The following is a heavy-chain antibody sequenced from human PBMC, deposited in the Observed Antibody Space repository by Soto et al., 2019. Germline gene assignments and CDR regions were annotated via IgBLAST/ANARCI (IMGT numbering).Heavy chain of an antibody. CDR3: AHAGDYDLLTFDH. V-gene: IGHV2-5*02. J-gene: IGHJ4*02. Sequence: QITLKESGPTLVRPAQTLTLNCDFSGFSLSTYHMGVAWIRQPPGQALEWLALIYWDDDKRYSPSLKDRLAISKDTSSNQVVLTITNMDPGETATYFCAHAGDYDLLTFDHWGPGTLVTVSS. D-gene: IGHD4-17*01. CDR1: GFSLSTYHMG. CDR2: IYWDDDK.